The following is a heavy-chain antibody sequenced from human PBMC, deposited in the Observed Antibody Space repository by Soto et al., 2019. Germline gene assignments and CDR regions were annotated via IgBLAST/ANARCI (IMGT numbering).Heavy chain of an antibody. CDR2: TRSKEYGGRI. J-gene: IGHJ3*01. Sequence: LRLSCTASGFAFGDFAISWVRQAPGKGLEWVGVTRSKEYGGRIDIAASVKGRFSISRSDSKSIAYLQMNSLRAEDTALYYCTRTYYYEAPGFDVWGQGTMVTVSS. CDR3: TRTYYYEAPGFDV. D-gene: IGHD3-22*01. V-gene: IGHV3-49*04. CDR1: GFAFGDFA.